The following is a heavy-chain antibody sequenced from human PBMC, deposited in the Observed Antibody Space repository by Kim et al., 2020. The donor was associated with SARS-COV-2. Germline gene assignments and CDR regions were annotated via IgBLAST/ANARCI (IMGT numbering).Heavy chain of an antibody. Sequence: ADSVKGRFTISRDNSQNTLYLQMNSLRAEDTAVYYCAKPFWMERTDFDYWGQGTLVTVSS. J-gene: IGHJ4*02. CDR3: AKPFWMERTDFDY. D-gene: IGHD1-1*01. V-gene: IGHV3-23*01.